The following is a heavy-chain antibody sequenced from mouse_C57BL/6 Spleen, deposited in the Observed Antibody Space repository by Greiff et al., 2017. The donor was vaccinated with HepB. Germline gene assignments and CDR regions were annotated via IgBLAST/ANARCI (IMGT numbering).Heavy chain of an antibody. D-gene: IGHD2-3*01. V-gene: IGHV8-12*01. CDR2: IYWDDDK. CDR3: ARSPIYDGYYDAMDY. Sequence: VKLQESGPGILQSSQTLSLTCSFSGFSLSTSGMGVSWIRQPSGKGLEWLAHIYWDDDKRYNPSLKSRLTISKDTSSNQVFLKITSVDTAATATYYCARSPIYDGYYDAMDYWGQGTSVTVSS. J-gene: IGHJ4*01. CDR1: GFSLSTSGMG.